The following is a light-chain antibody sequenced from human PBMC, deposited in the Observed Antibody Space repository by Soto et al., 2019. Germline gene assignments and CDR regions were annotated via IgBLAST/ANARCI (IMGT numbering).Light chain of an antibody. J-gene: IGKJ3*01. CDR1: QRFSSGS. V-gene: IGKV3D-20*01. CDR2: DSS. Sequence: EIVLTQSPATLSLSPGEKATFSSGASQRFSSGSLAWYKQKPGLAPRLLIYDSSSRATGIPDRFSGSGSGTDFTLTISRLEPEDFAVYYCQQYGSSPLTFGPGTKVDIK. CDR3: QQYGSSPLT.